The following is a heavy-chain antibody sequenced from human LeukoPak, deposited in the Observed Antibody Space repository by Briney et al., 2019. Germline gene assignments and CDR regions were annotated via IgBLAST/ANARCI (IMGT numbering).Heavy chain of an antibody. J-gene: IGHJ4*02. CDR3: ARGPPPGGIDY. D-gene: IGHD1-1*01. Sequence: ASVKVSCKASGGTFSSYAISWVRQAPGQGLEWMGRIIPILGIANYAQKFQGRVTMTRNTSISTAYMGLSSLRSEDTAVYYCARGPPPGGIDYWGQGTLVTVSS. V-gene: IGHV1-69*04. CDR1: GGTFSSYA. CDR2: IIPILGIA.